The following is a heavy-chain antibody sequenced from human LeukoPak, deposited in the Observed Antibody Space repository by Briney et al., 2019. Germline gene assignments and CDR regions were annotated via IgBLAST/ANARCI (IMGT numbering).Heavy chain of an antibody. CDR1: GGTFSSYA. CDR2: IIPIFGIA. CDR3: AGLVVVAATTDFDY. V-gene: IGHV1-69*04. J-gene: IGHJ4*02. Sequence: GASVKVSYKASGGTFSSYAISWVRQAPGQGLEWMGRIIPIFGIANYAQKFQGRVTITADKSTSTAYMELSSLRSEDTAVYYCAGLVVVAATTDFDYWGQGTLVTVSS. D-gene: IGHD2-15*01.